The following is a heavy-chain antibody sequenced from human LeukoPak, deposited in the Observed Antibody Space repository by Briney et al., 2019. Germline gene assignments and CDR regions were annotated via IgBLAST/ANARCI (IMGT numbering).Heavy chain of an antibody. CDR3: ARVSYDSSGYFDYFDY. CDR2: INPSGGST. D-gene: IGHD3-22*01. CDR1: GYTFTSYY. Sequence: ASVKVSCKASGYTFTSYYMHWVRQAPGQGLEWMGIINPSGGSTSYAQKFQGRVTMTRDTSTSTVYMELSSLRSEDTAVYYCARVSYDSSGYFDYFDYWGQGTLVTVSS. V-gene: IGHV1-46*01. J-gene: IGHJ4*02.